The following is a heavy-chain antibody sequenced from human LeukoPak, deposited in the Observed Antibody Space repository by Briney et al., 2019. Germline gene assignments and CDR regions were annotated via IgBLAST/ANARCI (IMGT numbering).Heavy chain of an antibody. CDR2: IIPILGIA. CDR1: GGTFSSYA. CDR3: ATYSLRFLEWLLST. Sequence: GASVKVSCKASGGTFSSYAISWVRQAPGQGLEWMGRIIPILGIANYAQKFQGRVTITADKSTSTAYMELSSLRSEDTAVYYCATYSLRFLEWLLSTWGQGTLVTVSS. D-gene: IGHD3-3*01. V-gene: IGHV1-69*04. J-gene: IGHJ5*02.